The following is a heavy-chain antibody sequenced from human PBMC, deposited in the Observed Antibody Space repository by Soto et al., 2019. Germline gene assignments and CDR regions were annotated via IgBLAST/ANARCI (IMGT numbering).Heavy chain of an antibody. CDR1: GGSISSGGYY. V-gene: IGHV4-31*03. D-gene: IGHD3-16*02. CDR3: AREMITFGGVIGLSVPYYYYGMDV. Sequence: PSETLSLTCTVSGGSISSGGYYWSWIRQHPGKGLEWIGYIYYSGSTYYNPSLKSRVTISVDTSKNQFSLKLSSVTAADTAVYYCAREMITFGGVIGLSVPYYYYGMDVWGQGTTVTVSS. J-gene: IGHJ6*02. CDR2: IYYSGST.